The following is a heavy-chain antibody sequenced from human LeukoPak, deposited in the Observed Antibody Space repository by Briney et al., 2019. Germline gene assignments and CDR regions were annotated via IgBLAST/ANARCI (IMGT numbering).Heavy chain of an antibody. Sequence: PGGTLRLSCAASGFAFSNYGMNWVRQAPGKGLEWVSAISGSGGSTYYADSVKGRFTISRDNSKNTLYLQMNSLRAEDTAVYYCAKAKRITMVRGVIDYWGQGTLVTVSS. CDR3: AKAKRITMVRGVIDY. CDR2: ISGSGGST. J-gene: IGHJ4*02. V-gene: IGHV3-23*01. CDR1: GFAFSNYG. D-gene: IGHD3-10*01.